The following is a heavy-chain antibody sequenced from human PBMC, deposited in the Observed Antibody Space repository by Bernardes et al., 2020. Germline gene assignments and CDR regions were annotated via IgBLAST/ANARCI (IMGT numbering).Heavy chain of an antibody. CDR2: IIPIFGTA. V-gene: IGHV1-69*13. CDR1: GGTFSSYA. Sequence: SVKVSCKASGGTFSSYAISWVRQAPGQGLEWMGGIIPIFGTANYAQKFQGRVTITADESTSTAYMELSSLRSEDTAVYYCARRYCSGGSCYSFLGYYGMDVWGKGTTVTVSS. D-gene: IGHD2-15*01. J-gene: IGHJ6*04. CDR3: ARRYCSGGSCYSFLGYYGMDV.